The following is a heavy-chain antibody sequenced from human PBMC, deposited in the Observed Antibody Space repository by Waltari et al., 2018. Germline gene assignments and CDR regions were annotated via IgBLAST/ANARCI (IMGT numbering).Heavy chain of an antibody. CDR3: ARVGGYSSSPGPLDY. V-gene: IGHV4-59*01. Sequence: QVQLQESGPGLVKPSETLSLTCTVSGGSISSYYWSWIRQPPGKGLEWIGYIYYSGSTNYHPAVKSRVTISVDTSKNQFSLKLSSGTAADTAVYYCARVGGYSSSPGPLDYWGQGTLVTVSS. J-gene: IGHJ4*02. D-gene: IGHD6-6*01. CDR1: GGSISSYY. CDR2: IYYSGST.